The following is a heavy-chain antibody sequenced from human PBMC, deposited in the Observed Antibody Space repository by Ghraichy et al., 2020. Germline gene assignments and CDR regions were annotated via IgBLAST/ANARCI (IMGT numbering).Heavy chain of an antibody. CDR1: GFTFSSYW. D-gene: IGHD2-8*01. CDR3: ARLILYHGAFDI. V-gene: IGHV3-7*01. Sequence: GALRLSCAASGFTFSSYWMSCLRQAPGRGLEWVANIKDDGSEKWYVDSVKGRFTISRDNAKKSLYLQMNSLRAEDTAVYYCARLILYHGAFDIWGQGTMVTVSS. CDR2: IKDDGSEK. J-gene: IGHJ3*02.